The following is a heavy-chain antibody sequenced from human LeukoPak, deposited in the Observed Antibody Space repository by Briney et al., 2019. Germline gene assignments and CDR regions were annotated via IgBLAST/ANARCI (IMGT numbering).Heavy chain of an antibody. CDR3: ARWLQTEFDY. D-gene: IGHD5-24*01. V-gene: IGHV4-59*01. CDR2: IYSSGST. Sequence: RPSETLSLTCTVSGGSISRYYWSWIRQPPGKGLEWIGYIYSSGSTNYNPSLKSRVTISEDTSKNQFSLKLSSVTAADTAVYYCARWLQTEFDYWGQGTLVTVSS. J-gene: IGHJ4*02. CDR1: GGSISRYY.